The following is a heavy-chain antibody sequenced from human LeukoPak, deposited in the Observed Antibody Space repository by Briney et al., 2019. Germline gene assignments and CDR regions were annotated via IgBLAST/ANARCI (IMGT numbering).Heavy chain of an antibody. CDR3: ARVLLPLYGMDV. Sequence: PGRSLRLSCVASGFTFSSYGMHWVRQAPGKGLEWVAVIWYDGSNKYYADSVKGRFTISRDNSKNTLYLQMNSLRAEDTAVYYCARVLLPLYGMDVWGQGTTVTVSS. CDR1: GFTFSSYG. V-gene: IGHV3-33*01. J-gene: IGHJ6*02. CDR2: IWYDGSNK. D-gene: IGHD3-22*01.